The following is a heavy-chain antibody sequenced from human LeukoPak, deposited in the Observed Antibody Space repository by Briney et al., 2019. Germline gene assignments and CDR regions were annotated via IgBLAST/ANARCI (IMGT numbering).Heavy chain of an antibody. Sequence: PGGSLRLSCAASGFTFSSYAMHWVRQAPGKGLEYVSAISSNGGSTYYANSVKGRFTISRDNSKNTLYLQMGSLRAEDMAVYYCARGRYFDWLSPPFDYWGQGTLVTVSS. D-gene: IGHD3-9*01. CDR3: ARGRYFDWLSPPFDY. J-gene: IGHJ4*02. V-gene: IGHV3-64*01. CDR2: ISSNGGST. CDR1: GFTFSSYA.